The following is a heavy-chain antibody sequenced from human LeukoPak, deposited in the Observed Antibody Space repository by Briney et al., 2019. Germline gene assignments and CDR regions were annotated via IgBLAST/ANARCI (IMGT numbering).Heavy chain of an antibody. D-gene: IGHD3-10*01. V-gene: IGHV1-46*01. CDR3: ARDHGSAYYRAPRH. Sequence: ASVKVSCKASGYIFTNYYMHWVRQAPGQGLEWMGTINPSGGSTTYAQKFQGRVTMTRDTSTSAVYMELSSLRSEDTAVYYCARDHGSAYYRAPRHWGQGTLVTVSS. J-gene: IGHJ4*02. CDR2: INPSGGST. CDR1: GYIFTNYY.